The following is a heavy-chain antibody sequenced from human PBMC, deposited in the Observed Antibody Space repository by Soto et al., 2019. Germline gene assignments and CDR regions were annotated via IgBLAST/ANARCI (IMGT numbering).Heavy chain of an antibody. CDR2: INPNSGGT. J-gene: IGHJ4*02. CDR3: ARHDYGDYVLDY. CDR1: GYTFTGYY. V-gene: IGHV1-2*02. Sequence: ASVKVSCKASGYTFTGYYMHWVRQAPGQGLEWMGWINPNSGGTKYSQKFQGRVTITRDTSASTAYMELSSLRSEDTAVYYCARHDYGDYVLDYWGQGTLVTVSS. D-gene: IGHD4-17*01.